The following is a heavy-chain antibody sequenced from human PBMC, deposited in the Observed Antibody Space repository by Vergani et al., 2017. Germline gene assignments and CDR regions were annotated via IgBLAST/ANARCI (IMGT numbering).Heavy chain of an antibody. D-gene: IGHD6-19*01. V-gene: IGHV3-23*01. CDR1: GFTFIMHA. CDR2: LSASDCRT. Sequence: EVQLLESGGDLVQPGGSLRLSCVASGFTFIMHAMSWVRQAPGKGLEWVSTLSASDCRTHYADSVKGRFTISRDNSKNTLFLHMNSLRPEDTAVYYCAKVGRSEVAGTFGSFDIWGQGTMVTVSS. CDR3: AKVGRSEVAGTFGSFDI. J-gene: IGHJ3*02.